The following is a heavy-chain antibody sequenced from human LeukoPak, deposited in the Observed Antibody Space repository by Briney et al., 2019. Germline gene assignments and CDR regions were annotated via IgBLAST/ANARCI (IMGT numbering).Heavy chain of an antibody. CDR3: ASSLYCSSTSCSGWFDP. CDR1: GGSISSYY. D-gene: IGHD2-2*01. Sequence: SETLSLTCTVSGGSISSYYWSWIRQPAGKGLEWTGRIYTSGSTNYNPSLKSRVTMSVDTSKNQFSLKLSSVTAADTAVYYCASSLYCSSTSCSGWFDPWGQGTLVTVSS. J-gene: IGHJ5*02. V-gene: IGHV4-4*07. CDR2: IYTSGST.